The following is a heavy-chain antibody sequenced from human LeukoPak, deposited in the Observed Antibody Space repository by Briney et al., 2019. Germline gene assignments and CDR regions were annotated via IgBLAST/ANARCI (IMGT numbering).Heavy chain of an antibody. D-gene: IGHD2-2*01. Sequence: ASVKVSCKASGGTFSSYAISWVRQAPGQGLEWMGGIIPIFGTANYAQKFQGRVTITADESTSTAYMELSSLRSEDTAVYYCARAHCSSTSCPDAFDIWGQGTMVTVSS. V-gene: IGHV1-69*13. CDR1: GGTFSSYA. J-gene: IGHJ3*02. CDR3: ARAHCSSTSCPDAFDI. CDR2: IIPIFGTA.